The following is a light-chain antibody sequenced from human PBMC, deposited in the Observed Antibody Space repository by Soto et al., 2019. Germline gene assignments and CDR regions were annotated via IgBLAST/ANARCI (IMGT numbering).Light chain of an antibody. CDR3: QQYGSSPPYT. CDR2: GAS. V-gene: IGKV3-20*01. Sequence: EIVLTQSPGTLSLSPGERATLSCRASQSVSSSYLAWYQQKPGQAPRLLIYGASSRATGIPDRFSGSESGTDFTVTISRLEPEDFAVYYCQQYGSSPPYTFGQGTKLEIK. CDR1: QSVSSSY. J-gene: IGKJ2*01.